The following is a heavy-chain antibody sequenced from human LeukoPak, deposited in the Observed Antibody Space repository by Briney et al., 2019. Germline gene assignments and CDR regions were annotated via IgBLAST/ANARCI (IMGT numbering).Heavy chain of an antibody. J-gene: IGHJ6*02. V-gene: IGHV1-2*02. CDR1: GYTFTGYY. CDR3: ARDHWLLSSKTWYYYGLDV. Sequence: GASVKVSCKASGYTFTGYYMHWVRQAPGQGLEWMGWINPNSGGTNYAQKFQGRVTMTRDTSISTAYMELSRLRSDDTAVYYCARDHWLLSSKTWYYYGLDVWGQGTTVTVSS. CDR2: INPNSGGT. D-gene: IGHD3-9*01.